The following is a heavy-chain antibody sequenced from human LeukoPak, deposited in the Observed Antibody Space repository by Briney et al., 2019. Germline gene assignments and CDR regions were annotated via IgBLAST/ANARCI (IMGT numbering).Heavy chain of an antibody. CDR2: ISVYTGYT. D-gene: IGHD3-9*01. CDR3: ARDGGYFDWPRPRPGKYYFDY. J-gene: IGHJ4*02. V-gene: IGHV1-18*01. Sequence: ASVTVSCKASGYTFSNYGVTWVRQAPGQGLEWMGWISVYTGYTNYPQNFQGRVTMTTDTSTNTAYMELRSLTSDDTAVYFCARDGGYFDWPRPRPGKYYFDYWGQGTLVTVTS. CDR1: GYTFSNYG.